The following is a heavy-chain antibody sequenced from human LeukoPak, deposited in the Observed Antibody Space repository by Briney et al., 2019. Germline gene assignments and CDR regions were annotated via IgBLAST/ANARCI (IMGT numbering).Heavy chain of an antibody. CDR3: ARDHQQQMVLDY. V-gene: IGHV3-23*01. J-gene: IGHJ4*02. Sequence: GGSLRLSCAASGFTFSSYAMSWVRQAPGKGLEWVSAITGSGGSTYYADSVKGRFTISRDNSKNTVYLQMNSLRAEDTAVYYCARDHQQQMVLDYWGQGTLVTVSS. CDR2: ITGSGGST. CDR1: GFTFSSYA. D-gene: IGHD6-13*01.